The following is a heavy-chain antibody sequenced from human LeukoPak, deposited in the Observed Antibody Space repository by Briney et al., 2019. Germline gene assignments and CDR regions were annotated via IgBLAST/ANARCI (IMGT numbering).Heavy chain of an antibody. D-gene: IGHD6-13*01. CDR2: ISGSGDST. Sequence: GGSLRLSCAASGFTFSSYAMSWVRQAPGKGLEWVSGISGSGDSTWYADSVKGRFTISRDNSKNTLYLQTNSLRAEDAAVYYCAKDQAAPVDYFDYWGQGTLVTVSS. V-gene: IGHV3-23*01. CDR1: GFTFSSYA. J-gene: IGHJ4*02. CDR3: AKDQAAPVDYFDY.